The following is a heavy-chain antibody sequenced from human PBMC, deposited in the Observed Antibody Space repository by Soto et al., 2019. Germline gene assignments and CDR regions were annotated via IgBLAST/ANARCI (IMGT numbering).Heavy chain of an antibody. J-gene: IGHJ3*02. D-gene: IGHD3-22*01. V-gene: IGHV3-23*01. CDR3: APSGGYHDVLDI. Sequence: GGSLRLSCAASGFTFRNYAMSWVRQAPGKGLEWVSAISGSGGSTYYTDSVKGRFTISRDNSKNTLYLQVNGLRAEDTAVYYCAPSGGYHDVLDIWGQGTMVNVSS. CDR2: ISGSGGST. CDR1: GFTFRNYA.